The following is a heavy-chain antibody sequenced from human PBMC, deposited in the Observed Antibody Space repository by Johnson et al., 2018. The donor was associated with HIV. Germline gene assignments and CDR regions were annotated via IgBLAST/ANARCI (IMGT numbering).Heavy chain of an antibody. Sequence: VQLVESGGGLVQPGGSLRLSCAASGFTFSSYGMSWVRQAPGKGLEWVANIKQDGSEKYYVDSVKGRFTISRDNAKNSLYLQMNSLRADDTAVYYCAGIVEAFDIWGQGTMVTVSS. CDR3: AGIVEAFDI. D-gene: IGHD3-22*01. CDR1: GFTFSSYG. CDR2: IKQDGSEK. J-gene: IGHJ3*02. V-gene: IGHV3-7*01.